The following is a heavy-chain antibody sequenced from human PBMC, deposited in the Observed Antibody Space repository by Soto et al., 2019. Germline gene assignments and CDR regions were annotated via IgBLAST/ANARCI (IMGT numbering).Heavy chain of an antibody. Sequence: GESLKISCKGSGYSFTSYWIGWVRQMPGKGLEWMGIIYPGDSDTRYSPSFQGQVHISADKSISTAYLQWSSLKASDTAMYYCARHALAGPCFGDVHYGMDVWGQGTTVTVSS. CDR3: ARHALAGPCFGDVHYGMDV. D-gene: IGHD3-10*01. V-gene: IGHV5-51*01. J-gene: IGHJ6*02. CDR1: GYSFTSYW. CDR2: IYPGDSDT.